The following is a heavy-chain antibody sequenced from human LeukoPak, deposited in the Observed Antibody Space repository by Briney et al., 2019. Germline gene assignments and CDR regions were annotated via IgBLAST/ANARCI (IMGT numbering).Heavy chain of an antibody. CDR2: IYYSGST. V-gene: IGHV4-39*07. CDR3: ARRMTTHKGPFWY. Sequence: SETLSLTCTVSGGSISSSSYYWGWIRQPPGKGLEWIGSIYYSGSTYYNPSLKSRVTISVDTSKNQFSLKLSSVTAADTAVYYCARRMTTHKGPFWYWGQGTLVTVSS. CDR1: GGSISSSSYY. D-gene: IGHD4-17*01. J-gene: IGHJ4*02.